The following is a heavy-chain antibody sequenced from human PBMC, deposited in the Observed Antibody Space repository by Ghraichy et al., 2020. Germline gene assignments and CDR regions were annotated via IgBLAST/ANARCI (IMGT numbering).Heavy chain of an antibody. CDR2: VSYDGRNK. Sequence: GGSLRLSCAASGFTFSSYSMHWVRQAPGKGLEWVAVVSYDGRNKYYADSVKGRFTISRDNPKNTLFLQMNSLRADDTAVYFCAKRGPYGGQLVDYWGQGTLVTVSS. CDR1: GFTFSSYS. D-gene: IGHD4-23*01. J-gene: IGHJ4*02. CDR3: AKRGPYGGQLVDY. V-gene: IGHV3-30*18.